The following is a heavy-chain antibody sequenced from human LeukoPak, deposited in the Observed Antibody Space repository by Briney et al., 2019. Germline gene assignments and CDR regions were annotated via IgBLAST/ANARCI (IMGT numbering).Heavy chain of an antibody. D-gene: IGHD7-27*01. CDR1: GFTFSSYA. CDR3: GRGHWGLDY. V-gene: IGHV3-21*05. CDR2: ISNTGDSI. J-gene: IGHJ4*02. Sequence: GGSLRLSCAASGFTFSSYAMSWVRQAPGKGLEWVSFISNTGDSIYYADLVKGRFTTSRDNAKSSLSLQMNSLRAEDTAVYYCGRGHWGLDYWGQGALVTVSS.